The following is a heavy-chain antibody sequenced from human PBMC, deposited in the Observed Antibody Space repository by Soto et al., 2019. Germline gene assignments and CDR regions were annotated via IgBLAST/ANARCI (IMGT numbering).Heavy chain of an antibody. CDR2: INGDGSTT. Sequence: GGSLRLSCVASGFTFNDYGMHWVRQAPGKGLVWVARINGDGSTTTYADSVQGRFTISRDNSKNTLHLQMNSLRAEDTAVYYCANRLYYYDSSGYYSGEYFQHWGQGTLVTVSS. CDR3: ANRLYYYDSSGYYSGEYFQH. J-gene: IGHJ1*01. V-gene: IGHV3-74*01. D-gene: IGHD3-22*01. CDR1: GFTFNDYG.